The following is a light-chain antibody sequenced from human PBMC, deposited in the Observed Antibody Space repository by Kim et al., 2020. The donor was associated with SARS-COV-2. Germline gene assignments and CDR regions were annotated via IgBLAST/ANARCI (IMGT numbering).Light chain of an antibody. V-gene: IGLV3-19*01. CDR1: SLRSYY. CDR3: NSRDSNDNLVF. CDR2: GKN. Sequence: SSELTQDPAVSVALGQTVRITCQGDSLRSYYATWYQQKPGQAPILVIYGKNNRPSGIPDRFSGSSSGNTASLTITGTQADDEADYYCNSRDSNDNLVFFG. J-gene: IGLJ1*01.